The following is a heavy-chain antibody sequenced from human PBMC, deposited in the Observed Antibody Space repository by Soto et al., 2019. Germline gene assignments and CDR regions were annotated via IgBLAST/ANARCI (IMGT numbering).Heavy chain of an antibody. CDR1: GFTFGDYA. V-gene: IGHV3-49*03. CDR3: TRGPAVQIVGATNFDY. CDR2: IRSKAYGGTT. Sequence: GGSLRLSCTASGFTFGDYAMSWFRQAPGKGLEWVGFIRSKAYGGTTEYAASVKGRFTISRDDSKSIAYLQMNSLKTEDTAVYYCTRGPAVQIVGATNFDYWGQGTLVTVSS. J-gene: IGHJ4*02. D-gene: IGHD1-26*01.